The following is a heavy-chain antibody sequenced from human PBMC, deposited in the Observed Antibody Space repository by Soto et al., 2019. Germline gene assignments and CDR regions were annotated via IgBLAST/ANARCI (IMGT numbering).Heavy chain of an antibody. CDR1: GGSMSRYY. J-gene: IGHJ5*02. D-gene: IGHD1-1*01. CDR3: ARDLTISSTDGPLDP. CDR2: IHYTGST. V-gene: IGHV4-59*01. Sequence: XATLSLTFTVSGGSMSRYYWTWIRQPPGKGLEWIGNIHYTGSTNYNPSLKSRVTILLGTSTSQFSLKVSSVTAADTAVYYCARDLTISSTDGPLDPWGHGTLVTVSS.